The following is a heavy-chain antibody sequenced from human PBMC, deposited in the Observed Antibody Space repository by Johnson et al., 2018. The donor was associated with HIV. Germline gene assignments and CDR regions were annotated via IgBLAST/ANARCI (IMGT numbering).Heavy chain of an antibody. J-gene: IGHJ3*02. CDR2: ISYDGSNK. V-gene: IGHV3-30*04. CDR1: GFTFSSYA. D-gene: IGHD3-16*01. CDR3: ARVDRPDAYYRYAFDS. Sequence: QVQVVESGGGVVQPGRSLRLSCAASGFTFSSYAMHWVRQAPGKGLEWVAVISYDGSNKYYADSMKGRFTISRDNSKNTLYLQMNSLRAEDTAVYYCARVDRPDAYYRYAFDSWGQGTMVTVS.